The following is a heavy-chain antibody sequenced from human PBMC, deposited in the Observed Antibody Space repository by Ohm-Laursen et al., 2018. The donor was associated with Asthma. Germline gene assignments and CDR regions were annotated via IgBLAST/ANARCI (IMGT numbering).Heavy chain of an antibody. Sequence: GSLRLSCSASGFTFDDYAMHWVRQAPGKGLEWVSFISSSGFTIYYADSVKGRFTISRDNAKNSLYLQMNSLRAEDTAVYYCARGYSSSSLFVLYYYNMDVWGQGTTVTVSS. D-gene: IGHD6-6*01. V-gene: IGHV3-11*01. J-gene: IGHJ6*02. CDR1: GFTFDDYA. CDR2: ISSSGFTI. CDR3: ARGYSSSSLFVLYYYNMDV.